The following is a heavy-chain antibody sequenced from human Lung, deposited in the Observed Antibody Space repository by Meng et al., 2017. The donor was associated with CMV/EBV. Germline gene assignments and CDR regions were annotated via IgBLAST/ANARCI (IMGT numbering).Heavy chain of an antibody. CDR1: GFTFGAYG. J-gene: IGHJ4*02. V-gene: IGHV3-21*01. D-gene: IGHD6-13*01. CDR3: ARGGSSWYYLDY. CDR2: ISTSGSYI. Sequence: GGSLRLXXAASGFTFGAYGMNWVRQAPGKGLEWVSFISTSGSYIYYADSVKGRFTISRDNAKNSLSLQMNSLSAEDTAVYYCARGGSSWYYLDYWGQGPLVTVSS.